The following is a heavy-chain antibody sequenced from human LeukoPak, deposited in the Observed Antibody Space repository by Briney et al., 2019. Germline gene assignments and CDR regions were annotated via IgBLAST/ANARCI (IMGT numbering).Heavy chain of an antibody. CDR1: GFNYSSYT. Sequence: GGSLRLSCAASGFNYSSYTMNWVRQAPGMGLEWLSYISASRDITYYADSVKGRFTISRDNAKNSLYLQMNSLRAEDTALYYCAKDGKNYFDYWGQGTLVTVSS. D-gene: IGHD1-26*01. CDR2: ISASRDIT. J-gene: IGHJ4*02. V-gene: IGHV3-48*01. CDR3: AKDGKNYFDY.